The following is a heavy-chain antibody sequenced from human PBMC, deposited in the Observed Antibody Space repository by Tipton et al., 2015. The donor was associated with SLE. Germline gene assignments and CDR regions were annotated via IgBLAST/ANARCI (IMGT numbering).Heavy chain of an antibody. Sequence: LRLSCAVYGGSVSGHYWSWIRQPPGKGLEWIGEINHSGRTNYNPSRKSRVTISVDMSKNQFSLKLSSVNAADTAVYYCARHGGYYFDYWGQGTLVTVSS. CDR2: INHSGRT. V-gene: IGHV4-34*01. CDR3: ARHGGYYFDY. J-gene: IGHJ4*02. D-gene: IGHD4-23*01. CDR1: GGSVSGHY.